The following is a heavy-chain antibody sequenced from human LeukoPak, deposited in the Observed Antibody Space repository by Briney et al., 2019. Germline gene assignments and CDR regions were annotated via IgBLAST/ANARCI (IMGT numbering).Heavy chain of an antibody. D-gene: IGHD4-17*01. CDR1: GGSISSGGYS. CDR2: IYHSGST. J-gene: IGHJ4*02. V-gene: IGHV4-30-2*01. CDR3: ARGDYGDYYFDY. Sequence: SETLSPTCAVSGGSISSGGYSWSWIRQPPGKGLEWIGYIYHSGSTYYNPSLKSRVTISVDRSKNQFSLKLSSVTAADTAVYYCARGDYGDYYFDYWGQGTLVTVSS.